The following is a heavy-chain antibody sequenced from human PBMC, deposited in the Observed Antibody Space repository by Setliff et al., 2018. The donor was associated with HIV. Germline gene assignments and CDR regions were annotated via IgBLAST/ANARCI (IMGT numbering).Heavy chain of an antibody. Sequence: SETLSLTCAVSGGSISNNYWWSWVRQPPGKGLEWIGTIYYSGTTHYNPSLNSRVIISVDTSKNQFSLRLNSVTAADTAVYYCARHSLGNIGDYIRIGAIDIWGQGTMVTVSS. V-gene: IGHV4-39*01. D-gene: IGHD4-17*01. CDR3: ARHSLGNIGDYIRIGAIDI. CDR1: GGSISNNYW. CDR2: IYYSGTT. J-gene: IGHJ3*02.